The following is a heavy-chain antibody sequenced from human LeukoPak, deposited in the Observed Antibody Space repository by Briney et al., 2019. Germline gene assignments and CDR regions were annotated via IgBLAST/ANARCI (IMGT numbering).Heavy chain of an antibody. CDR1: GFTFSSYA. J-gene: IGHJ3*02. D-gene: IGHD6-19*01. CDR2: ISGSGGST. CDR3: AKDPGGLLGSSSGWYRSDAFDI. Sequence: GGSLRLSCAASGFTFSSYAMSWVRQAPGKGLEWVSAISGSGGSTYYADSVKGRFTISRDNSKNTLYLQMNSLRAEDTAVYYCAKDPGGLLGSSSGWYRSDAFDIWGQGTMVTVSS. V-gene: IGHV3-23*01.